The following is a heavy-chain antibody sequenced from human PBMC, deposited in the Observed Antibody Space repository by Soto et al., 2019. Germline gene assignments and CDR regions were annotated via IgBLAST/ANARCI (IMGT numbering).Heavy chain of an antibody. V-gene: IGHV4-59*12. CDR1: GGPIAPFY. Sequence: XETLSITCTVSGGPIAPFYWTWIRQSPGKGLESIGYVYYNGSTNYNPALKGRVTISLDTSKSQFSLRLSSVTAADTAVYYCARTRGRGQWRDFYFDFWGQGRLVTVSS. D-gene: IGHD6-19*01. J-gene: IGHJ4*02. CDR3: ARTRGRGQWRDFYFDF. CDR2: VYYNGST.